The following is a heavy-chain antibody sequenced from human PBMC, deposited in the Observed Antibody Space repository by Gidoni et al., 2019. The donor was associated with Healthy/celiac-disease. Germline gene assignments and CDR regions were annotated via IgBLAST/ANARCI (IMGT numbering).Heavy chain of an antibody. D-gene: IGHD6-19*01. CDR3: ARGGGEQWLVPGYYYGMDV. Sequence: QVQLQESGPGLVKPSETLSLTCTVSGGSISSYYWSWIRQPPGKGLEWIGYIYYSGSTNYNPSLKSRVTISVDTSKNQFSLKLSSVTAADTAVYYCARGGGEQWLVPGYYYGMDVWGQGTTVTVSS. V-gene: IGHV4-59*01. CDR1: GGSISSYY. J-gene: IGHJ6*02. CDR2: IYYSGST.